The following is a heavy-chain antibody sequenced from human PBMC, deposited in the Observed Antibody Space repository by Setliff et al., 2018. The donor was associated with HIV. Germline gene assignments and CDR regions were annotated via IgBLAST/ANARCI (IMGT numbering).Heavy chain of an antibody. CDR2: INWNGEMT. V-gene: IGHV3-20*04. J-gene: IGHJ6*03. CDR1: GFTFDDFG. Sequence: GGSLRLSCAASGFTFDDFGMTWVRQRPGKGLEWVSGINWNGEMTAYAESTKGRFTISRDNARKSLYLQMNSLTTEDTALYYCVKDGSLAGRYYHYMDVWGKGTTVTVSS. D-gene: IGHD6-19*01. CDR3: VKDGSLAGRYYHYMDV.